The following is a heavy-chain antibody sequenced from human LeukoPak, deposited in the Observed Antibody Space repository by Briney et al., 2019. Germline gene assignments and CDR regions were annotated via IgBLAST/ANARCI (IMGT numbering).Heavy chain of an antibody. V-gene: IGHV3-30*18. CDR3: AKELYYYGSSGYYYVRAAFDI. Sequence: PGRSLRLSCAASGFTFSSYGMHWVRQAPGKGLEWVAVISYDGSNKYYADSVKGRFTISRDNSKNTLYLQMNSLRAEDTAVYYCAKELYYYGSSGYYYVRAAFDIWGQGTMVTVSS. J-gene: IGHJ3*02. CDR2: ISYDGSNK. D-gene: IGHD3-22*01. CDR1: GFTFSSYG.